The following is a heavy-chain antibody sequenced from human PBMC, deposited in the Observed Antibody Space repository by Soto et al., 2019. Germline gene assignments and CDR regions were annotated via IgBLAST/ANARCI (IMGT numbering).Heavy chain of an antibody. CDR2: ISSSSSYI. Sequence: PGGSLRLSCAASGFTFSTYSMNWVRQAPGKGLEWVSSISSSSSYIYYADSVKGRFTISRDNAKNSLYLQMNSLRAEDTAVYYCARALASLYPNYGGGPYLDYWGQGTLVTVSS. J-gene: IGHJ4*02. CDR1: GFTFSTYS. D-gene: IGHD4-17*01. CDR3: ARALASLYPNYGGGPYLDY. V-gene: IGHV3-21*01.